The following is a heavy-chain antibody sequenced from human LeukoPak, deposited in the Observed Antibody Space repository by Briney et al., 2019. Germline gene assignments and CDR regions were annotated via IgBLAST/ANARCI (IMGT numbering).Heavy chain of an antibody. V-gene: IGHV3-21*01. CDR1: GFTFSSCS. CDR3: ARDGFNVLLWFGELFYYYYMDV. CDR2: ISSSSSYI. J-gene: IGHJ6*03. Sequence: GGSLRLSCAASGFTFSSCSMNWVRQAPGKGLEWVSSISSSSSYIYYADSVKGRFTISRDNAKNSLYLQMNSLRAEDTAVYYCARDGFNVLLWFGELFYYYYMDVWGKGTTVTVSS. D-gene: IGHD3-10*01.